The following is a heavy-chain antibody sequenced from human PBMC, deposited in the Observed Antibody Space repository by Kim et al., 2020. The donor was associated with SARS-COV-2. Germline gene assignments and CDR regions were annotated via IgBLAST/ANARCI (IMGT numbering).Heavy chain of an antibody. D-gene: IGHD3-10*01. CDR1: GGSISSYY. Sequence: SETLSLTCTVSGGSISSYYWSWIRQPPGKGLEWIGYIYYSGSTNYNPSLKSRVTISVDTSKNQFSLKLSSVTAADTAVYYCARLSYGSGAGWFDPWGQGTLVTVSS. J-gene: IGHJ5*02. V-gene: IGHV4-59*01. CDR3: ARLSYGSGAGWFDP. CDR2: IYYSGST.